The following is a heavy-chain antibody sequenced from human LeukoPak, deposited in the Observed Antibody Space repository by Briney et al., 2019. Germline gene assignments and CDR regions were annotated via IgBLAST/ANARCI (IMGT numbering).Heavy chain of an antibody. Sequence: KPSETLSLTCTVSGGSISRSSYYWGWIRQPPGKGLEWIGTIDYSGSTYYNSSLKSRVTISIDTSKNQFSLKLSSVTAADTAVFYCTRYTRGHPQTSYYNFDYWGQGTLVTVSS. CDR1: GGSISRSSYY. V-gene: IGHV4-39*01. CDR2: IDYSGST. CDR3: TRYTRGHPQTSYYNFDY. D-gene: IGHD3-9*01. J-gene: IGHJ4*02.